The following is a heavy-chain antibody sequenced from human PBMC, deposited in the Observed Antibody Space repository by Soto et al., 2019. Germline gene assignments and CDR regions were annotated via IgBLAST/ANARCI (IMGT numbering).Heavy chain of an antibody. CDR1: GYTFTSYY. Sequence: ASVKVSCKAPGYTFTSYYMHWVRQAPGQGLEWMGIINPSGGSTSYAQKFQGRVTMTRDTSTSTVYMELSSLRSEDTAVYYGARDTQNCYDSSGYYYWGQGTLVTVSS. V-gene: IGHV1-46*01. CDR3: ARDTQNCYDSSGYYY. D-gene: IGHD3-22*01. J-gene: IGHJ4*02. CDR2: INPSGGST.